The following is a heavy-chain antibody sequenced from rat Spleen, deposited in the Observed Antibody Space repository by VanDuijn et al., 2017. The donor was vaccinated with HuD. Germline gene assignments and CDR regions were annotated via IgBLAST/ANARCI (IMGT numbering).Heavy chain of an antibody. Sequence: EVQLVESGGGLVQPGRSMKLSCAASGFTFSNYDMAWVRQAPKKGPEWVATIIYDGSGTYYRDSVRGRFTISRDNAKSTLYLQMDNVRSEDTASYYCASYRDYYAHVGVMDAWGQGASVTVSS. V-gene: IGHV5-7*01. D-gene: IGHD1-6*01. CDR2: IIYDGSGT. J-gene: IGHJ4*01. CDR1: GFTFSNYD. CDR3: ASYRDYYAHVGVMDA.